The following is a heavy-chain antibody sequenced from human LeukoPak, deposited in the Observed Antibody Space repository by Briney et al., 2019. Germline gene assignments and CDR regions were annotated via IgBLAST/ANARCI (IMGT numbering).Heavy chain of an antibody. CDR3: ARGSITMVRGVTVYYFDY. Sequence: SETLSLTCTVSGGSISSYYWSWIRKPQGKGLEWIGYIYYSGSTNYNPSLKSRVTISVDTSKNQFSLKLSSVTAADTAVYYCARGSITMVRGVTVYYFDYWGQGTLVTVSS. V-gene: IGHV4-59*08. CDR1: GGSISSYY. D-gene: IGHD3-10*01. CDR2: IYYSGST. J-gene: IGHJ4*02.